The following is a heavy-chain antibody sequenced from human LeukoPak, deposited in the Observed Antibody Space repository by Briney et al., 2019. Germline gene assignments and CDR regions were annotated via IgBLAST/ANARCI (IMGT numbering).Heavy chain of an antibody. CDR3: ARGMAAAYDYNWFDP. J-gene: IGHJ5*02. D-gene: IGHD5-12*01. CDR2: IYASGTT. CDR1: GGSISSYD. Sequence: SETLSLTCTVSGGSISSYDWSWLRQPAGKGLEWIGRIYASGTTRYNPSLNSRVTMSVDTSKNQLSLKLTSVTAADTAVYFCARGMAAAYDYNWFDPWGQGTLVTVSS. V-gene: IGHV4-4*07.